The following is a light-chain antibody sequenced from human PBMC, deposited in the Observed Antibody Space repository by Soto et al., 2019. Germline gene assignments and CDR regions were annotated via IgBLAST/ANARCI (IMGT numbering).Light chain of an antibody. J-gene: IGLJ1*01. CDR3: TSNAGSNIFV. V-gene: IGLV2-8*01. CDR2: EVT. Sequence: QSVLTQPPSASVSPGQSVTISCTGTSSDVGRYDYVSWYQQHPGKAPKLMIYEVTKRPSGVPDRFSGSKSGNTASLTVSGLQAEDEADYYCTSNAGSNIFVFGTGTRSPS. CDR1: SSDVGRYDY.